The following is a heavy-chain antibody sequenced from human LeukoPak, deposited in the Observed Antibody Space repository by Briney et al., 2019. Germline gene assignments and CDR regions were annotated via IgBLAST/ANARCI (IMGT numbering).Heavy chain of an antibody. CDR3: AGDSTFRDYEGDY. CDR1: GYTFTGYY. CDR2: INPNSGGT. V-gene: IGHV1-2*06. Sequence: ASVKVSCKASGYTFTGYYMHWVRQAPGQGLEWMGRINPNSGGTNYAQKFQGRVTMTRDTSISTAYMELSRLRSDDTAVYYCAGDSTFRDYEGDYWGQGTLVTVSS. D-gene: IGHD4-17*01. J-gene: IGHJ4*02.